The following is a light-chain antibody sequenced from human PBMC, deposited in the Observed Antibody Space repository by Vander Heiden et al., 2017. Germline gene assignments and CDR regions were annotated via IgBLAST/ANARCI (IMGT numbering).Light chain of an antibody. CDR2: KAS. J-gene: IGKJ1*01. V-gene: IGKV1-5*03. Sequence: DIQMTQSPSTLSASVGDRVTITCRASQSIDSWLAWYQQKPGKAPNLLIYKASALKSGVPSRFSGSGSGTEFTLTISSLQPDDFATYYCQQSHTYWTFGRGTKVE. CDR3: QQSHTYWT. CDR1: QSIDSW.